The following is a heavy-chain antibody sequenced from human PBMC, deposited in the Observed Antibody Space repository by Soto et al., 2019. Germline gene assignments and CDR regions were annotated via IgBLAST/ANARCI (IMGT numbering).Heavy chain of an antibody. V-gene: IGHV4-30-4*01. Sequence: PSETLSLTCTVSGGSISSGDYYWSWIRQPPGKGLEWIGYIYYSGSTYYNPSLKSRVTISVDTSKNQFSLKLSSVTAADTAVYYCARVPLYGSRKGSFDYWGQGTLVTVSS. D-gene: IGHD3-10*01. CDR1: GGSISSGDYY. CDR2: IYYSGST. J-gene: IGHJ4*02. CDR3: ARVPLYGSRKGSFDY.